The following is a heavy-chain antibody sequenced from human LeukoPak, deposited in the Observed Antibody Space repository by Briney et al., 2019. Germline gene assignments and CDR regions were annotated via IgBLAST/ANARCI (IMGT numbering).Heavy chain of an antibody. J-gene: IGHJ3*02. CDR3: ARGRSYYGSGSYYTPRGAFDI. V-gene: IGHV4-34*01. D-gene: IGHD3-10*01. CDR1: GGSFSGYY. Sequence: SETLSLTCAGYGGSFSGYYWSWIRQPPGKGLEWMGEINHSGSINYKPSLNRRVTISVETSKSQFCLKLSAVTAADTAVYYCARGRSYYGSGSYYTPRGAFDIWGQGTMVTVSS. CDR2: INHSGSI.